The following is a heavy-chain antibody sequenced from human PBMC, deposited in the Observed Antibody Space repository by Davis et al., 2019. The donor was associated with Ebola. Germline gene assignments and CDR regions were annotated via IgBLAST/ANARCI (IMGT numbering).Heavy chain of an antibody. CDR1: GYPFSLYT. CDR3: GRGVHSGAYLTDL. V-gene: IGHV1-2*02. D-gene: IGHD5-12*01. Sequence: ASVKVSCKASGYPFSLYTIHWLRQAPGQGLEWLGWIIPHSGQTNYAQELQGRVTMTRDTSTSTAYMELRSLTSEDMGVYYCGRGVHSGAYLTDLWGQGTTVTVSS. CDR2: IIPHSGQT. J-gene: IGHJ6*02.